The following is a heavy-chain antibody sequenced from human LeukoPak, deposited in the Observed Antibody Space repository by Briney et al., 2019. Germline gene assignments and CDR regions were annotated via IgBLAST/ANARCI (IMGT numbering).Heavy chain of an antibody. CDR3: AKDHGGLGDYFDY. Sequence: PGGSLRLSCAASGFTFSSYAMTWVRQAPGKGLEWVAVIWYGGSNKYYADSVKGRFTISRDNSKNTLYLQMNSLRAEDTAVYYCAKDHGGLGDYFDYWGQGTLVTVSS. CDR2: IWYGGSNK. D-gene: IGHD3-10*01. V-gene: IGHV3-30*02. CDR1: GFTFSSYA. J-gene: IGHJ4*02.